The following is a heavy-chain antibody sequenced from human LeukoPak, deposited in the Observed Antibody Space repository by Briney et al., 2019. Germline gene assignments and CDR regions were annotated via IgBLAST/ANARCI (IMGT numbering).Heavy chain of an antibody. Sequence: GGSLRLSCAASGFTFSSYWMHWVRQAPGKGLVWVSRINSDGSSTSYADSVKGRFTISRDNAKNTLYLQMNSLRAEDTAVYYCARSETTEDYYYYYGMDVWGQGTTVTVSS. J-gene: IGHJ6*02. CDR2: INSDGSST. CDR1: GFTFSSYW. CDR3: ARSETTEDYYYYYGMDV. D-gene: IGHD4-17*01. V-gene: IGHV3-74*01.